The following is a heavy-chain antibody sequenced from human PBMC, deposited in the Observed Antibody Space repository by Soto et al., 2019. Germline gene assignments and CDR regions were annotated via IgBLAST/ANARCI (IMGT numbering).Heavy chain of an antibody. V-gene: IGHV3-74*01. CDR3: TREKFDP. Sequence: GGSLRLSCAASGFTFSSYWMHWVRQAPGKGLVWVSRIKTDGSSTNYADSVKGRFTISRDNAKNMLYLQMNSLRPEDTAVYYCTREKFDPWGQGPLVTVSS. J-gene: IGHJ5*02. CDR1: GFTFSSYW. CDR2: IKTDGSST.